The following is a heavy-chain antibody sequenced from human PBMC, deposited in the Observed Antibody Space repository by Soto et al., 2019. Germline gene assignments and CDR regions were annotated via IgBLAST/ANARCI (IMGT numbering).Heavy chain of an antibody. CDR3: ARDSSFCTGGNCYGNFDF. CDR1: GGSISSGTYY. CDR2: IYYSGRT. J-gene: IGHJ4*02. V-gene: IGHV4-31*03. D-gene: IGHD2-15*01. Sequence: QVQLQESGPGLVKPSQTLTLTCTVSGGSISSGTYYWTWIRQRPGKGLEWIGFIYYSGRTYYNPSENIRHNISLYTSENPFSLRLNSVTAADTAVYYRARDSSFCTGGNCYGNFDFWGQGTLGTVSS.